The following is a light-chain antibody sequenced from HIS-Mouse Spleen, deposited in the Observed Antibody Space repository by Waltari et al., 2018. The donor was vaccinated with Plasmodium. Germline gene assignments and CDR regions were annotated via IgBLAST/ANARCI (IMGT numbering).Light chain of an antibody. CDR2: GAS. Sequence: EIVMTQSPATLSVSPGERATLSCTASQSVSSNLAWYQQKPGQAPRLLIYGASTRATGIPARFSGSGSGTEFTLTISSLQSEDLAVYYCQQYNNWSFTFGPGTKVDIK. J-gene: IGKJ3*01. CDR3: QQYNNWSFT. CDR1: QSVSSN. V-gene: IGKV3-15*01.